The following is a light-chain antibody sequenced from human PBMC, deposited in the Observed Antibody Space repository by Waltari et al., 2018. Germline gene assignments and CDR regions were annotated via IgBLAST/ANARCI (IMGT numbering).Light chain of an antibody. J-gene: IGKJ4*01. V-gene: IGKV1-8*01. CDR1: QDISNY. CDR2: AAS. Sequence: IQMTQSPSSLSASVGDRVTITCQASQDISNYLNWYQQKPGKAPKLLIYAASTLQSGVPSRFSGSGSGTDFTFTISCLQSEDFATYYCQQYYSYPPLTFGGGTKVEIK. CDR3: QQYYSYPPLT.